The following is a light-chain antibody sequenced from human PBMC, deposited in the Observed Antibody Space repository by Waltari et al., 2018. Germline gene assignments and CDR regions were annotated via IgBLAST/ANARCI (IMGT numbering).Light chain of an antibody. V-gene: IGLV1-44*01. Sequence: QSVLTQPPSASGTPGQRVLISCSGSSSNIGADSVDWYQQFQGKAPKLLIYRNDHRPPGVPDRFPGSKSGTSASLALSGLQSEDEADYYCAAWDKILSAYVFGTGTKVTVL. CDR1: SSNIGADS. J-gene: IGLJ1*01. CDR2: RND. CDR3: AAWDKILSAYV.